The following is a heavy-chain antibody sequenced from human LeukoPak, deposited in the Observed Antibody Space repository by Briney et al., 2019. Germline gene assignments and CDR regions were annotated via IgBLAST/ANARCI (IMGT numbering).Heavy chain of an antibody. J-gene: IGHJ4*02. Sequence: PGGSLRLSCAASGFTFSNAWMSWVRQAPGKGLEWVGRIKSKTDGGTTDYAAPVKGRSTISRGDSKNTLYLQMNSLKTEDTAVYYCTTPHYYGSGSYYPFDYWGQGTLVTVSS. CDR1: GFTFSNAW. V-gene: IGHV3-15*01. CDR2: IKSKTDGGTT. D-gene: IGHD3-10*01. CDR3: TTPHYYGSGSYYPFDY.